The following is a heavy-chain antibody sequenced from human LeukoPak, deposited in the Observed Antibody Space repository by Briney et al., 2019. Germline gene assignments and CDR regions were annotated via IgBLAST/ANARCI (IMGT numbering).Heavy chain of an antibody. CDR2: IKLDGSEK. Sequence: SGGSLRLSCVASGFTFGKYWMSWVRQAPGKGLEWVANIKLDGSEKNYVDSVKGRFTISRDNTNNSLYLQMNSLRAEDTAVFYCARGASSGYYYDAFDIWGQGTMVTVSS. V-gene: IGHV3-7*03. CDR3: ARGASSGYYYDAFDI. D-gene: IGHD3-22*01. J-gene: IGHJ3*02. CDR1: GFTFGKYW.